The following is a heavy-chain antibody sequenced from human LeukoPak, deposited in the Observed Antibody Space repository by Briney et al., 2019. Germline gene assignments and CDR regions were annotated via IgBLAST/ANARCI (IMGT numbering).Heavy chain of an antibody. CDR3: ATLTSHSSGYPYYFDY. CDR1: GYTLTELS. Sequence: ASVKVSCKVSGYTLTELSMHWVRQAPGKGLEWMGGFDPEDGETIYAQKFQGRVTMTEDTSTDTAYMELSGLRSEDTAVYYCATLTSHSSGYPYYFDYWGQGTLVTVSS. D-gene: IGHD3-22*01. V-gene: IGHV1-24*01. J-gene: IGHJ4*02. CDR2: FDPEDGET.